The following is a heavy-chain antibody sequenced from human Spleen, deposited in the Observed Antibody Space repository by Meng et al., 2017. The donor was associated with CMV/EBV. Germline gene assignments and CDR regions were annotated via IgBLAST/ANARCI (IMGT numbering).Heavy chain of an antibody. CDR3: ARWKPRIDY. J-gene: IGHJ4*02. D-gene: IGHD1-1*01. Sequence: GSLRLSCTLSGGSITSSAYYWGWIRQPPGKGLEWIGSVHFTGSTNYDPSLKTRLTISVDTSKNQFSLRLSSVTAADTAVYYCARWKPRIDYWGQGTLVTVSS. CDR1: GGSITSSAYY. V-gene: IGHV4-39*07. CDR2: VHFTGST.